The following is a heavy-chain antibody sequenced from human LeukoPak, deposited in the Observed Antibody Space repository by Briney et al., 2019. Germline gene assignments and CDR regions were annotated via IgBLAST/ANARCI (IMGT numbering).Heavy chain of an antibody. J-gene: IGHJ4*02. CDR1: GFTLSSYW. CDR2: INNDGGT. CDR3: ARSGWPYYFDY. V-gene: IGHV3-74*03. D-gene: IGHD5-24*01. Sequence: GGSLRLSCAASGFTLSSYWMHWVRQDPGKGLVWVSRINNDGGTTYADPVKGRFTISRDNAKNTLYLQMNSLRVEDAAIYYCARSGWPYYFDYWGQGTLVSVSS.